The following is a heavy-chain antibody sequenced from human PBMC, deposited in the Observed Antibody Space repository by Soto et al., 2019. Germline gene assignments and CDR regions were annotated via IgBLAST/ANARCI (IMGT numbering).Heavy chain of an antibody. Sequence: QVPLVESGGGVVQPGRSLRLSCAASGFTFSSYAMHCVRQAPGKGLEWVAVISYDGSNKYYADSVKGRFTISRDNSKNTLYLQMNSLRAEDTAVYYCARPLWRDDHNWGYFDLWGRGTLVTVSS. CDR3: ARPLWRDDHNWGYFDL. CDR2: ISYDGSNK. CDR1: GFTFSSYA. V-gene: IGHV3-30-3*01. D-gene: IGHD2-21*01. J-gene: IGHJ2*01.